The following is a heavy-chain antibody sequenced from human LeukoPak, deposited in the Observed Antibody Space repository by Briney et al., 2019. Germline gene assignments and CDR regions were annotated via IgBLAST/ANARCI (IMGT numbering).Heavy chain of an antibody. CDR3: ARAVRNQLLSDY. CDR2: MNPNSGNT. V-gene: IGHV1-8*01. Sequence: ASVKVSCKASGYTFISYDINWVRQAPGQGLEWMGWMNPNSGNTGYVQRFQGRVTMTGDTSISTAYMELSSLMSDDTAVYYCARAVRNQLLSDYWGQGTLVTVSS. J-gene: IGHJ4*02. CDR1: GYTFISYD. D-gene: IGHD2-2*01.